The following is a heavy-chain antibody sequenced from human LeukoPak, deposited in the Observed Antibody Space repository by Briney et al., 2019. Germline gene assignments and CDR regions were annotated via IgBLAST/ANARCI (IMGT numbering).Heavy chain of an antibody. Sequence: ASVKVSCKASGYTFTGYYMLWVRQAPGQGLEWMGWINPNSGGTNYAQKFQGRVTMTRDTSTSTVYMELSSLRSEDTAVYYCARDNNWNDATFDYWGQGTLVTVSS. J-gene: IGHJ4*02. CDR3: ARDNNWNDATFDY. CDR1: GYTFTGYY. CDR2: INPNSGGT. D-gene: IGHD1-1*01. V-gene: IGHV1-2*02.